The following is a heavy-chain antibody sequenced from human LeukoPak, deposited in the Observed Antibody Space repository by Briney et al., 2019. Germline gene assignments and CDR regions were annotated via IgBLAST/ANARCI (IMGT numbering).Heavy chain of an antibody. CDR1: GISFSTYD. D-gene: IGHD3-10*01. J-gene: IGHJ6*04. V-gene: IGHV3-23*01. Sequence: GGSLRLSCAASGISFSTYDMSWVRQAPGKGLEWVSGINGGGGRTYYADSVKGRFTISRDNSKNTLYLQMNSLRAEDTAVYSCAKALMIRGLINYYFGMDVWGTGTTVTVSS. CDR3: AKALMIRGLINYYFGMDV. CDR2: INGGGGRT.